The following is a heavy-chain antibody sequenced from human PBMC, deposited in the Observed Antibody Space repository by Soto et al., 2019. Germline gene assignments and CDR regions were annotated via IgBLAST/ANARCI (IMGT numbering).Heavy chain of an antibody. CDR2: INHSGST. CDR3: ARALFDP. CDR1: GGSFSGYY. Sequence: SETLSLTCAVYGGSFSGYYWSWIRQPPGKGLEWIGEINHSGSTNYNPSLKSRVTISVDTSKNQFSLKLSSVTAADTAVYYCARALFDPWGQGTLVTDSS. V-gene: IGHV4-34*01. J-gene: IGHJ5*02.